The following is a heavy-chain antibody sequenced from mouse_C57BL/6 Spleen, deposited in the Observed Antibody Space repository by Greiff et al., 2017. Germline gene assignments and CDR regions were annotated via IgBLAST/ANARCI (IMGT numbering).Heavy chain of an antibody. CDR3: AISSYPYYYAMDY. J-gene: IGHJ4*01. V-gene: IGHV1-74*01. CDR1: GYTFTSSW. CDR2: IHPSASDT. Sequence: QVQLQQPGAELVKPGASVKVSCKASGYTFTSSWMHWVKQRPGQGLEWIGRIHPSASDTNYNQKFKGKATLTVDKSSSTAYMQLSSLTSEDSAVYYCAISSYPYYYAMDYWGQGTSVTVSS. D-gene: IGHD1-1*01.